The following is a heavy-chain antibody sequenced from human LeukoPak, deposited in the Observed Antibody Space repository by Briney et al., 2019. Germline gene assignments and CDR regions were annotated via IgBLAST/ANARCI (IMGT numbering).Heavy chain of an antibody. CDR1: GFTFDDYA. D-gene: IGHD3-10*01. CDR2: ISASGGST. J-gene: IGHJ6*03. Sequence: GGSLRLSCAASGFTFDDYAMHWVRQAPGKGLEGVSSISASGGSTNYADSVKGRFTISRDNSKNTVYLQMNSLRAEDTAVYYCAKVMKGSERLTMVRGVIIKTAGLYYMDVWGKGTTVTVSS. V-gene: IGHV3-23*01. CDR3: AKVMKGSERLTMVRGVIIKTAGLYYMDV.